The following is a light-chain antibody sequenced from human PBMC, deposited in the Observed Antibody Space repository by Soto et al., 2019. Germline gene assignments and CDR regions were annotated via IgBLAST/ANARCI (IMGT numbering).Light chain of an antibody. V-gene: IGKV3-20*01. CDR1: SSY. Sequence: EIALTQSPGTLSLSPGERATLSCRASSSYLTWYQQKVGQAPRLLIYGASIRATGIPDRFSGSASGTDFTLTISRLEPEDSAVYYCQQYISSSWTFGQGTKVDVK. CDR3: QQYISSSWT. CDR2: GAS. J-gene: IGKJ1*01.